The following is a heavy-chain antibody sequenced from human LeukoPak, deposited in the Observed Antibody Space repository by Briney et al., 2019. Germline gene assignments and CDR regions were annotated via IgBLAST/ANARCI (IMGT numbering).Heavy chain of an antibody. D-gene: IGHD1-26*01. CDR2: ISYDGSNK. Sequence: TGGSLRLSCAASGFTFSSYAMHWVRQAPGKGLEWVAVISYDGSNKYYAVSVKGRFTISRDNSKNTLYLQMNSLRAEDTAVYYCARDRGAEGCFDYWGQGTLVTVSS. CDR3: ARDRGAEGCFDY. V-gene: IGHV3-30*04. CDR1: GFTFSSYA. J-gene: IGHJ4*02.